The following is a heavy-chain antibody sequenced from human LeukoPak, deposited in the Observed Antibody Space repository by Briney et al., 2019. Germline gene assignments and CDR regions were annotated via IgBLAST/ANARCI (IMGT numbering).Heavy chain of an antibody. CDR2: IYYSGSN. V-gene: IGHV4-59*01. Sequence: PSETLSLTCTVSGGSISSYYWSWIRQPPGKGLKWIGYIYYSGSNNYNPSLKSRVTISVDTSKNQFSLKLSSVTAADTAVYYCARVPRSYYYYYYMDVWGKGTTVTVSS. CDR3: ARVPRSYYYYYYMDV. CDR1: GGSISSYY. J-gene: IGHJ6*03.